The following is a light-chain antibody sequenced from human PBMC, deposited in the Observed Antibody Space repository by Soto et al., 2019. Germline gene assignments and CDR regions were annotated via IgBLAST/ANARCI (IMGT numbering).Light chain of an antibody. J-gene: IGLJ1*01. Sequence: QSALTQPPSASGSPGQSVTISCTGTSSDIGGYNYVSWYQQHPGKAPKLMIYEVSKRPSGVPDRFSGSKSGNTASLNVSGLQAEDEADYYCSSYAGSNTYVFGNGTKVTVL. CDR1: SSDIGGYNY. CDR2: EVS. CDR3: SSYAGSNTYV. V-gene: IGLV2-8*01.